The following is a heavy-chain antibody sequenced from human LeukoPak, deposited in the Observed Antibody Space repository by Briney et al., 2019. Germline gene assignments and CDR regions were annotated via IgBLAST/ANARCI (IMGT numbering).Heavy chain of an antibody. J-gene: IGHJ4*02. CDR1: GGTFSSYT. Sequence: ASVKVSCKASGGTFSSYTISWVRQAPGQGPEWMGRIIPILGIPKYAQQFQGRVTINADKSTSTAYMELSSLRSEDTAVYYCARGVQVYYYNSGGLDYWGQGTLVTVSS. V-gene: IGHV1-69*02. D-gene: IGHD3-10*01. CDR3: ARGVQVYYYNSGGLDY. CDR2: IIPILGIP.